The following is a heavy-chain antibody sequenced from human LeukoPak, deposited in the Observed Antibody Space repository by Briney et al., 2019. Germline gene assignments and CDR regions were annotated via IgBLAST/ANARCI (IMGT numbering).Heavy chain of an antibody. CDR1: GYTFTSYG. D-gene: IGHD3-10*01. CDR3: ARDTMVRGVISDAFDI. J-gene: IGHJ3*02. CDR2: ISAYNGNT. V-gene: IGHV1-18*01. Sequence: SVKVSCKASGYTFTSYGISWVRQAPGQGLEWMGWISAYNGNTNEAQKLQGRVTMTTDTSTSTAYMELRSLRSDDTAVYYCARDTMVRGVISDAFDIWGQGTMVTVSS.